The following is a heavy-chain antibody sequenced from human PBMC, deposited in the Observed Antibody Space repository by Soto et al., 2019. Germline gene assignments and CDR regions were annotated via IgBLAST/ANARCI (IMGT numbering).Heavy chain of an antibody. J-gene: IGHJ4*01. CDR1: GFTFSNYW. Sequence: GGSLRLSCAASGFTFSNYWMHWVRQVPGRGLVWVSRISHDGGGTSYADSVKGRFTISRDNAKNTVYLQMNSLRAEDSAVYYCGSVFESWVHGTLVTVS. V-gene: IGHV3-74*01. CDR3: GSVFES. CDR2: ISHDGGGT.